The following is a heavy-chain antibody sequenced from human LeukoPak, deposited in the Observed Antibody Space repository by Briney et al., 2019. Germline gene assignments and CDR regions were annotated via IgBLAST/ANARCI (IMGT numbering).Heavy chain of an antibody. CDR2: ISGSGGST. D-gene: IGHD4-17*01. J-gene: IGHJ5*02. Sequence: GGSLRLSCAASGFTFSSYAMSWVRQAPGKGLEWVSAISGSGGSTYYADSVKGRFTISRDNSRNPLYLQMNSLRAEDTAVYYCAKAGYGDYLNNWFDPWGQGTLVTVSS. CDR1: GFTFSSYA. CDR3: AKAGYGDYLNNWFDP. V-gene: IGHV3-23*01.